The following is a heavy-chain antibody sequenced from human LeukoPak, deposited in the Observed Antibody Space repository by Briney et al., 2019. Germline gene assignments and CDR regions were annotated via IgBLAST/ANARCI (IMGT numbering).Heavy chain of an antibody. V-gene: IGHV4-59*01. Sequence: PSETLSLTCTVSGDSISTYYWNWIRQPPGKGLEWTGYIYYSGSTNYNPSLKSRVTISVDTSKNQFSLRLSSVTAADTAVYFCARKLPGVHFDYWGQGTLVTVSS. J-gene: IGHJ4*02. CDR1: GDSISTYY. CDR3: ARKLPGVHFDY. CDR2: IYYSGST. D-gene: IGHD2-15*01.